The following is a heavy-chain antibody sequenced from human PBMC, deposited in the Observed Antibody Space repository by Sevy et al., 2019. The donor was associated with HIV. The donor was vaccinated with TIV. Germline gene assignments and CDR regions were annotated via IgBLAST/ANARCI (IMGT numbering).Heavy chain of an antibody. Sequence: ASVKVSCKASGYTFTDYFMHWVRQAPGQGLEWMGWINPNSGDTKYAQKFQGRVTVTRDRSIRTAYMELSSLRCDDTAVYYCASPGGYRYGSLLDNWGQGTLVTVSS. J-gene: IGHJ4*02. V-gene: IGHV1-2*02. CDR3: ASPGGYRYGSLLDN. CDR1: GYTFTDYF. D-gene: IGHD5-18*01. CDR2: INPNSGDT.